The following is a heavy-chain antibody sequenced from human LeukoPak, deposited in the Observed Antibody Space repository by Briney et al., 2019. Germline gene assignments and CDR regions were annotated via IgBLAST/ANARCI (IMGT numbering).Heavy chain of an antibody. V-gene: IGHV3-74*01. CDR1: GFTFSTFW. D-gene: IGHD3-10*01. Sequence: PGGSLRLSCATSGFTFSTFWMHWVRQAPGKGLVWVSRINHDGSSTNYVDSVKGRFTISRDNAKNSLYLQMNSLRAEDTAVYYCARLVGELYIIFDYWGQGTLVTVSS. CDR2: INHDGSST. J-gene: IGHJ4*02. CDR3: ARLVGELYIIFDY.